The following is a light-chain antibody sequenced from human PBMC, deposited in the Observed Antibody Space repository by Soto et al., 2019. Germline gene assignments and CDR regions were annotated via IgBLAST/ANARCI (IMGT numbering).Light chain of an antibody. CDR2: AAS. V-gene: IGKV1-9*01. CDR3: QQVNNYPLT. CDR1: QGLSSY. J-gene: IGKJ4*01. Sequence: QLTQSPSSLSASVGDRVRSTCLASQGLSSYLAWYQQKPWKAPKLLIYAASTLQTGVPSRFSGSESGTDFTLTISSLQPEDFATYYCQQVNNYPLTFGGGTKVDI.